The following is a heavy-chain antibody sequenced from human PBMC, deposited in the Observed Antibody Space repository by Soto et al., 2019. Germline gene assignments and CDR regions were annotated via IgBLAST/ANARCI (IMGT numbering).Heavy chain of an antibody. CDR1: GATFSSYA. J-gene: IGHJ6*02. Sequence: SVKVSCKASGATFSSYAISWVRQAPGQGLEWMGGIIPIFGTANYAQKFQGRVTITADKSTSTAYMELSSLRTEDTAVYYCARAHPRMVGVPNPRSYCLDVRDQGTRVTVSS. D-gene: IGHD2-2*01. V-gene: IGHV1-69*06. CDR3: ARAHPRMVGVPNPRSYCLDV. CDR2: IIPIFGTA.